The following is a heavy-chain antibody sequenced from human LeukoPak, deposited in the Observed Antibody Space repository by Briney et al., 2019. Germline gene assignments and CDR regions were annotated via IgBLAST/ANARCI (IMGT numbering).Heavy chain of an antibody. CDR3: VRVYDGSGYYPDY. CDR1: GGSISSSSYF. V-gene: IGHV4-39*07. D-gene: IGHD3-22*01. CDR2: IYYSGST. J-gene: IGHJ4*02. Sequence: PSETLSLTCTVSGGSISSSSYFWGWIRQPPGKGLEWIGSIYYSGSTYYNPSLKSRVTISVDTSKNQFSLKLSSVTAADTAMYYCVRVYDGSGYYPDYWGQGTLVTVSS.